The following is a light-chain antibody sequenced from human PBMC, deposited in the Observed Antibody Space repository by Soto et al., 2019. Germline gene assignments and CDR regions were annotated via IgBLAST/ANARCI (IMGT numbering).Light chain of an antibody. CDR2: GAS. J-gene: IGKJ3*01. Sequence: EIVLTHSPGTLSLSPGERATLSCRASQSVSSSYLAWYQQKPGQAPRLLIYGASSRATGIPDRFSGSGSGKDLTRAISTLEPEDFEVYYCQQYGSSPFTVGPGTNVHIK. CDR1: QSVSSSY. V-gene: IGKV3-20*01. CDR3: QQYGSSPFT.